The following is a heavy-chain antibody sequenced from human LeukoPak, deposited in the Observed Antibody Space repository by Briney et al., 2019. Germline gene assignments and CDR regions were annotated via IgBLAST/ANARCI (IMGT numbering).Heavy chain of an antibody. CDR1: GFTFSDYN. V-gene: IGHV3-11*01. J-gene: IGHJ4*02. CDR3: ASEGRQLAFTY. Sequence: GSLRLSCAASGFTFSDYNMSWIRQAPGKGLEWVSYISSSGSTIYYADSVKGRFTISRDNAKNSLYLQMNSLRAEDTAVYYCASEGRQLAFTYWGQGTLVTVSS. CDR2: ISSSGSTI. D-gene: IGHD6-13*01.